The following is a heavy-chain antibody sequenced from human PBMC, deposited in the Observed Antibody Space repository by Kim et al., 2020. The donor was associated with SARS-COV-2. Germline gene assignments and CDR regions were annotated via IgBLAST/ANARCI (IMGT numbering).Heavy chain of an antibody. D-gene: IGHD3-9*01. V-gene: IGHV3-64D*06. CDR2: ISSNGGST. J-gene: IGHJ4*02. CDR3: VKDRRPFDWLLRVPGY. CDR1: GFTFSSYA. Sequence: GGSLRLSCSASGFTFSSYAMHWVRQAPGKGLEYVSAISSNGGSTYYADSVKGRFTISRDNSKNTLYLQMSSLRAEDTAVYYCVKDRRPFDWLLRVPGYWGQGTLVTVSS.